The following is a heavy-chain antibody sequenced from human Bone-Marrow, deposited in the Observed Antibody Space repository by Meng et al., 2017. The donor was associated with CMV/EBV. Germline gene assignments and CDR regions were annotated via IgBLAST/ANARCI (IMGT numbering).Heavy chain of an antibody. J-gene: IGHJ3*02. CDR2: ISASNSYI. CDR3: ARDQGRELSPLDI. D-gene: IGHD1-7*01. V-gene: IGHV3-21*01. Sequence: GGSLRLSCAASGFRTQSYNLNWVRQAPGKGLEWVSSISASNSYIHYGDSVKGRFTVSRDNAKNSLYLQMNGLRAEDTAVYYCARDQGRELSPLDIWGRGTLVTVSS. CDR1: GFRTQSYN.